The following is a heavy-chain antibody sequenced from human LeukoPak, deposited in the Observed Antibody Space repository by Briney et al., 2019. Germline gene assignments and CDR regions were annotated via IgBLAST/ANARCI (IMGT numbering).Heavy chain of an antibody. CDR1: GGSISSGSYY. V-gene: IGHV4-61*02. Sequence: PSETLSLTCTVSGGSISSGSYYWSWIRQPAGKGLEWIGRIYTSGSTNYNPSLESRVTISVDTSKNQFSLKLSSATAADTAVYYCASVLGCLYGDERGWFDPWGQGTLVTVSS. CDR3: ASVLGCLYGDERGWFDP. CDR2: IYTSGST. D-gene: IGHD4-17*01. J-gene: IGHJ5*02.